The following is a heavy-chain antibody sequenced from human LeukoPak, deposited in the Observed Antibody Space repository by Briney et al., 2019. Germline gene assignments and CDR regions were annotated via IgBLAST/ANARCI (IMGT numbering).Heavy chain of an antibody. CDR3: ARDFIGANYYYAMDV. CDR1: GYTFTSYG. CDR2: ISAYNGNT. J-gene: IGHJ6*04. D-gene: IGHD4/OR15-4a*01. V-gene: IGHV1-18*04. Sequence: GASVKVSCKASGYTFTSYGISWVRHAPGQGLEWMGWISAYNGNTNYAQNLQGRVTMTTDTSTSTAYMELRSLRSDDTAVYYCARDFIGANYYYAMDVWGKGTTVTVSS.